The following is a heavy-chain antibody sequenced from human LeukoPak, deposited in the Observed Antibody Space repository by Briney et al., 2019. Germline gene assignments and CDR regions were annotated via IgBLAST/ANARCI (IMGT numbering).Heavy chain of an antibody. D-gene: IGHD4-17*01. V-gene: IGHV4-39*01. Sequence: PSETLSLTCTVSGGSISSSSYYWGWIRQPPGKGLEWIGSIYIGGNTYYNPSLKSRVTVSVDTSKNQFSLKLSSVTAADTAVYYCARQGDLASYGDYLATNYWGQGTLVTVSS. CDR2: IYIGGNT. CDR3: ARQGDLASYGDYLATNY. CDR1: GGSISSSSYY. J-gene: IGHJ4*02.